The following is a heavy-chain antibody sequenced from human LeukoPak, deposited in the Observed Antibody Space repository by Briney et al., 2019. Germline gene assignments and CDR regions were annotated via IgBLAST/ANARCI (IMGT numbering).Heavy chain of an antibody. CDR1: GGTFISYA. CDR3: ARDNYAGANWFDP. CDR2: IIPIFGTE. J-gene: IGHJ5*02. V-gene: IGHV1-69*05. D-gene: IGHD1-7*01. Sequence: SVKVSCKASGGTFISYAIGWVRQAPGQGLEWMGGIIPIFGTENYAENLQVRVTIATDESTSTAYMELSSLRSEDTAVYYCARDNYAGANWFDPWGQGTLVTVSS.